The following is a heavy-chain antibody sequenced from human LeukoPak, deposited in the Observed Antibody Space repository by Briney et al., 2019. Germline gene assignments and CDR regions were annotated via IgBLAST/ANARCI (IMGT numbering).Heavy chain of an antibody. V-gene: IGHV3-30*03. CDR1: GFTFSSYG. Sequence: GRSLRLSCAASGFTFSSYGMHWVRQAPSKGLAWVAVISYDGSNKYYADSVKGRFTITRDNSKNTLYLQMNSLIAEDTAVYYCATRNFDYWGQGTLVTVSS. CDR3: ATRNFDY. CDR2: ISYDGSNK. D-gene: IGHD1-14*01. J-gene: IGHJ4*02.